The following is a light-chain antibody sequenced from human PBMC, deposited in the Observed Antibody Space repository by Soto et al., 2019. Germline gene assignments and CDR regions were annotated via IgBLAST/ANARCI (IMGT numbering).Light chain of an antibody. CDR3: QQFYSIPLT. V-gene: IGKV4-1*01. CDR2: WAS. J-gene: IGKJ4*01. Sequence: DIVMTQSPDSLAVSLGXRATXNCKSSQSVFYSSNNKNYLSWYQQKPGQPPKLLIYWASTRESGVPDRFSGSGSGTDFTLTISSLQAEDVAVYYCQQFYSIPLTFGGGTKVEIK. CDR1: QSVFYSSNNKNY.